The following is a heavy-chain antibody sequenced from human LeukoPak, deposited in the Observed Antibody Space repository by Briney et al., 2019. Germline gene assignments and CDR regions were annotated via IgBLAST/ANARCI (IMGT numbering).Heavy chain of an antibody. D-gene: IGHD2-15*01. Sequence: GGSLRLSCVASGFTISTYSMTWVRQAPGKGLEWVSSISSSSTYIYYTDSVRGRFTISRDNFKNSLYLQMNSLRAEDTGVYYCAEGGAKTGSYYYHGLDVWGQGTTVTVSS. J-gene: IGHJ6*02. CDR1: GFTISTYS. V-gene: IGHV3-21*01. CDR2: ISSSSTYI. CDR3: AEGGAKTGSYYYHGLDV.